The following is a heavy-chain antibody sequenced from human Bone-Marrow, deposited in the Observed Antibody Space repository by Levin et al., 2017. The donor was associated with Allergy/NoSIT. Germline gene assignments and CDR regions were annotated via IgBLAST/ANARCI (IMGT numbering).Heavy chain of an antibody. CDR1: GDTFNNYV. CDR2: IIPNFGTP. D-gene: IGHD3-16*01. V-gene: IGHV1-69*01. CDR3: ARPHRGAGWGGMNV. J-gene: IGHJ6*02. Sequence: KISCKASGDTFNNYVMKWVRQAPGQGLEWMGVIIPNFGTPNYAPKFQGRVTITADASTSTVYMELSRLRSDDTAIYYCARPHRGAGWGGMNVWGQGTTVIVSS.